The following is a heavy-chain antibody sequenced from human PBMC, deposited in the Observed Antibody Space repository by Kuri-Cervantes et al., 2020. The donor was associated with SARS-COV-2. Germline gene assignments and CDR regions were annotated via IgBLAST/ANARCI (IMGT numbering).Heavy chain of an antibody. CDR1: GFTFSSYS. CDR2: ISSSSSYI. J-gene: IGHJ4*02. Sequence: GGSLRLSCAASGFTFSSYSMNWVRQAPGKGLEWVSSISSSSSYIYYADSVKGRFTISRDNAKNSLYLQMNCLRAEDTAVYYCARVTTVTEGYWGQGTLVTVSS. V-gene: IGHV3-21*01. D-gene: IGHD4-11*01. CDR3: ARVTTVTEGY.